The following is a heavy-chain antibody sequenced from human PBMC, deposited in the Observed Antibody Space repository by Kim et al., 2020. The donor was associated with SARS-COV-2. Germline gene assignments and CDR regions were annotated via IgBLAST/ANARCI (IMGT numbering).Heavy chain of an antibody. V-gene: IGHV3-49*02. Sequence: AASVKGRFTISRDDSKSIAYLQMNSLKTEDTAVYYCTRERSSGSYPIDYWGQGTLVTVSS. D-gene: IGHD1-26*01. CDR3: TRERSSGSYPIDY. J-gene: IGHJ4*02.